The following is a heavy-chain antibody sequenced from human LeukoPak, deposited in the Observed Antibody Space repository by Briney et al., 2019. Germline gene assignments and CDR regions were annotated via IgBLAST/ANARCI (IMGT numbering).Heavy chain of an antibody. CDR3: ARDSGWTFDS. D-gene: IGHD6-19*01. J-gene: IGHJ4*02. CDR2: TNQDGSRE. CDR1: GFTFGSHW. V-gene: IGHV3-7*01. Sequence: QPGGSLRLSCTASGFTFGSHWMIWVRRAPGKGLEWVANTNQDGSREKYVDSVRGRFTVSRDNAKNSVYPQMNSLGVEDTAIYYCARDSGWTFDSWGQGTLVTVSS.